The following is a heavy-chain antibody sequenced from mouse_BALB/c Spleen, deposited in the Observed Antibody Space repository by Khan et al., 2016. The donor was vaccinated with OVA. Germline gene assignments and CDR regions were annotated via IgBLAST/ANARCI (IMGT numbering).Heavy chain of an antibody. J-gene: IGHJ2*01. V-gene: IGHV5-6-3*01. CDR3: ARSAI. CDR2: IDSNGGST. CDR1: RFTISSYG. D-gene: IGHD2-12*01. Sequence: EVELVESGGGIVQPGGSPKRSCAASRFTISSYGMSSVRQTPDKRLELVATIDSNGGSTDDPDSVKRRFTISGDNAKNALYLQMRSLKSEDTAMYYCARSAIWGQGTTLTVSS.